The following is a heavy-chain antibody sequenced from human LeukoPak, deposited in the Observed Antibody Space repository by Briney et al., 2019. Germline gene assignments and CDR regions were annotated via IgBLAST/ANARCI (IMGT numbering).Heavy chain of an antibody. J-gene: IGHJ5*02. D-gene: IGHD3-10*01. Sequence: SETLSLTCAVSGGSIANSNWWNWVRQSPGKGLEWIGEIYHSGSTNYSPSLKSRVTISVDKFKNQFSPKLSSVTAADTAVYYCATSRGSGSYSASWGQGTLVTVSS. CDR2: IYHSGST. V-gene: IGHV4-4*02. CDR1: GGSIANSNW. CDR3: ATSRGSGSYSAS.